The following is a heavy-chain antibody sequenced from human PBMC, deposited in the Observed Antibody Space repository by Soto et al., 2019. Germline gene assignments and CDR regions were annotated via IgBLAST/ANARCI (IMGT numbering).Heavy chain of an antibody. CDR1: GGSFSGYY. CDR2: INHSGST. V-gene: IGHV4-34*01. Sequence: SETLSLTCAVEGGSFSGYYWSWIRQPPGKGLEWIGEINHSGSTNYNPSLKSRVSISRDNSKNTLYLQMDSLRAEDTALYYCAKSAYYDSTIWFDPWGHGTLVTVSS. CDR3: AKSAYYDSTIWFDP. D-gene: IGHD3-22*01. J-gene: IGHJ5*02.